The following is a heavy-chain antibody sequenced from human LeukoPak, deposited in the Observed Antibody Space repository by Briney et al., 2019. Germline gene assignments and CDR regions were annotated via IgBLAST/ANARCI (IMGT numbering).Heavy chain of an antibody. J-gene: IGHJ5*02. Sequence: SETLSLTCTVSGGSISSSNYYWGWIRQPPGQGLEWIGSIYYSGSTYYSPSLKSRATISVDTSKNQFSLKLSSVTAADTAVYFCARQDYSNGCFDPWGQGTLVTVSS. CDR3: ARQDYSNGCFDP. V-gene: IGHV4-39*07. CDR1: GGSISSSNYY. CDR2: IYYSGST. D-gene: IGHD4-11*01.